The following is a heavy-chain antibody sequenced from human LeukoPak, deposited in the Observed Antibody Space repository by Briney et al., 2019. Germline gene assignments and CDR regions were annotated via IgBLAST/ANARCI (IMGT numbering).Heavy chain of an antibody. Sequence: PGGSLRLSCAASGFTFSSYAMSWVRQAPGKGLEWVSAISGSGGSTYYADSVKGRFTISRDNSKNTLYLQMNSLGAEDTAVYYCAKDGKQWPSFDYWGQGTLVTVSS. CDR2: ISGSGGST. D-gene: IGHD6-19*01. J-gene: IGHJ4*02. CDR1: GFTFSSYA. CDR3: AKDGKQWPSFDY. V-gene: IGHV3-23*01.